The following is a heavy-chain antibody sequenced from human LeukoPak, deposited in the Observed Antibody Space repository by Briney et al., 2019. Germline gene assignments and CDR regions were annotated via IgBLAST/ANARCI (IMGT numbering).Heavy chain of an antibody. V-gene: IGHV1-69*02. J-gene: IGHJ4*02. CDR2: IIPILDIT. CDR3: ARGSITMVPSIDY. D-gene: IGHD3-10*01. Sequence: GASVKVSCKASGGTFSSYTISWVRQAPGQGLEWMGRIIPILDITNYAQKFQGRVTITADKSTSTAYMELSSLRSEDRAVYYCARGSITMVPSIDYWGQGTLVTVSS. CDR1: GGTFSSYT.